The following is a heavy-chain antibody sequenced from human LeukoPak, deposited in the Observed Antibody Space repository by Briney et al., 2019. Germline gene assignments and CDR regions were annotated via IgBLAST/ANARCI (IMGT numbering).Heavy chain of an antibody. V-gene: IGHV3-23*01. CDR1: GFTFSSYA. Sequence: GGSLRLSCAASGFTFSSYAMSWVRQAPGKGLEWVSAISGNAGSTYYADSVKGRFTISRDNSKNTLYLQMNSLRAEDTAIYYCAKDQNMVATAPFDCWGQGTLVTVSP. J-gene: IGHJ4*02. D-gene: IGHD5-12*01. CDR3: AKDQNMVATAPFDC. CDR2: ISGNAGST.